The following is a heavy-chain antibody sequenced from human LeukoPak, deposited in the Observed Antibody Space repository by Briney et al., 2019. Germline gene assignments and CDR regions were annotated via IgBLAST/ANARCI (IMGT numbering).Heavy chain of an antibody. CDR3: ARNGVVVIEGYYYYYMDV. Sequence: ASVKVSCKASGYTFTSYYMHWVRQAPGQGLEWMGIINPSGGRASYAQKFQDRVTMTRDMSTSTVYMELSSLRSEDTAVYYCARNGVVVIEGYYYYYMDVWGKGTTVTVSS. CDR1: GYTFTSYY. J-gene: IGHJ6*03. D-gene: IGHD3-22*01. V-gene: IGHV1-46*01. CDR2: INPSGGRA.